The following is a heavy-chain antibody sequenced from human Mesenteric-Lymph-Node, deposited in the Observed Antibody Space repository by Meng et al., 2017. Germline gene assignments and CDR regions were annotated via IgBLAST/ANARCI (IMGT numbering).Heavy chain of an antibody. Sequence: QGELLHPWSELRKPGASGKVSCMASASTFSNYDINWGRQAPGQGLEWMGGIIPIFGTANYAQKFQGRVTMTADASTNTACMELSGLRSEDTAVYYCAKTDIGDGYYFDYWGQGTLVTVSS. CDR1: ASTFSNYD. V-gene: IGHV1-69*01. CDR3: AKTDIGDGYYFDY. D-gene: IGHD1-1*01. J-gene: IGHJ4*02. CDR2: IIPIFGTA.